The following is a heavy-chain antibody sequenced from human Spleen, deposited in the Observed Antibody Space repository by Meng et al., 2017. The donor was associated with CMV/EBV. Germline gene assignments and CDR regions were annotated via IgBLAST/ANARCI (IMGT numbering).Heavy chain of an antibody. CDR1: GGSFSGYY. Sequence: VYGGSFSGYYWSWIRQPPGKGLEWIGEINHSGSTNYNPSLKSRVTISVDTSKNQFSLKLSSVTAADTAVYYCATQTGYCSSTSRQDYWGQGTLVT. J-gene: IGHJ4*02. V-gene: IGHV4-34*01. D-gene: IGHD2-2*01. CDR3: ATQTGYCSSTSRQDY. CDR2: INHSGST.